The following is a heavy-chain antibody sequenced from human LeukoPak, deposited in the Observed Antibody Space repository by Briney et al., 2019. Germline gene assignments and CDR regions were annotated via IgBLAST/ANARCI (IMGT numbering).Heavy chain of an antibody. CDR1: GFTFSSYS. J-gene: IGHJ6*03. CDR3: ARGDYGDYWNYYYMDV. CDR2: ISSTSSTI. Sequence: GGSLRLSCAASGFTFSSYSMNWVRQAPGKGLEWVSYISSTSSTIYYADSVKGRFTISRDTAKNSLYLQMNSLRAEDTAVYSCARGDYGDYWNYYYMDVWGKGTTVTVPS. V-gene: IGHV3-48*01. D-gene: IGHD4-17*01.